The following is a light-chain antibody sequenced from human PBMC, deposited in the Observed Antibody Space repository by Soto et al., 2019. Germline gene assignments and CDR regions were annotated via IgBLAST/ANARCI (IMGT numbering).Light chain of an antibody. J-gene: IGLJ1*01. CDR1: SSDVGGYNY. CDR3: SSYTSSSTQV. Sequence: QSALTQPASVSGSPGQSITISCTGTSSDVGGYNYVSWYQQHPGKAPKLMIYDVSNRPSGVCNRFSGSKSGNTASLTISGLQAEDEADYYCSSYTSSSTQVFGTGTKLTVL. V-gene: IGLV2-14*01. CDR2: DVS.